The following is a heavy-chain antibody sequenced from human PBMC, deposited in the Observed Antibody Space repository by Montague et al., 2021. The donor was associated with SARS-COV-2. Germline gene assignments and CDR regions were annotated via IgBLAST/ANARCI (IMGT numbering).Heavy chain of an antibody. CDR2: IYYTGST. CDR1: GGSISSSSYY. CDR3: ARDTRIAMLVVVTRYGLDV. V-gene: IGHV4-39*07. Sequence: SETLSLTCTVSGGSISSSSYYWGWIRQPQGKGLEWIGSIYYTGSTYYXXXLKSRVTISVYTSKNQLSLKLSSVTAADTAVYYCARDTRIAMLVVVTRYGLDVWGQGTTVTVSS. D-gene: IGHD3-22*01. J-gene: IGHJ6*02.